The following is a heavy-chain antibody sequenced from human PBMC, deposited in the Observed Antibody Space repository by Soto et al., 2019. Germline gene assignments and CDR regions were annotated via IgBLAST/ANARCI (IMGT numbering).Heavy chain of an antibody. CDR2: IQYDGSNK. CDR3: AKAGPYYYGSGSSDY. CDR1: GFTFSSYG. D-gene: IGHD3-10*01. Sequence: GGSLRLSCAASGFTFSSYGMHLVRLAPGKRLERVAVIQYDGSNKYYSDSVKGRFTISRDNSKKTLYLQMNSLRAEDTAVYYCAKAGPYYYGSGSSDYWGQGP. V-gene: IGHV3-30*18. J-gene: IGHJ4*02.